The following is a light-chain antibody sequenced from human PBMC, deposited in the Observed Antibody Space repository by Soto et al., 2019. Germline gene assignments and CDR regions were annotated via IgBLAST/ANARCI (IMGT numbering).Light chain of an antibody. J-gene: IGKJ1*01. CDR3: QQRRYWPVT. V-gene: IGKV3-11*01. Sequence: EIVLTQSPAILSMSPGERATLSCRASQSVSSYFAWYQQKPGQAPRLLIYDASNRATVFPARFSGRGSGTDFTLTISSLEPEDFAVYYCQQRRYWPVTFGQGTKVEIK. CDR1: QSVSSY. CDR2: DAS.